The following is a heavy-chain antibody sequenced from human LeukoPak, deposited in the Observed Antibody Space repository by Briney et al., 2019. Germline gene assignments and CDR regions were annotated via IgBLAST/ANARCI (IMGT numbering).Heavy chain of an antibody. V-gene: IGHV4-59*01. CDR2: IYYSGST. D-gene: IGHD6-6*01. J-gene: IGHJ4*02. Sequence: SETLSLTCTVSGGSISNYYWNWIRQPPGKGLEWIGYIYYSGSTSSNPSLKSRVTISVDTSKNQFSLKLSSVTAADTAVYYCARAGQFISARPISFDYWGQGTLVTVSS. CDR1: GGSISNYY. CDR3: ARAGQFISARPISFDY.